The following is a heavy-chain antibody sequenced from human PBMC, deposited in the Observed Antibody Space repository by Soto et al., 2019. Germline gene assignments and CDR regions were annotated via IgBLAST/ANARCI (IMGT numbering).Heavy chain of an antibody. Sequence: ASVKVSCKASGYTFTSYGISWVRQAPGQGLEWMGWISAYNGNTNYAQKLQGRVTMTTDTSTSTAYMELRSLRSDDTAVYYCAGVNHCGGDYNLYYYYGMDFWDQGATVT. CDR2: ISAYNGNT. V-gene: IGHV1-18*01. CDR3: AGVNHCGGDYNLYYYYGMDF. D-gene: IGHD2-21*02. CDR1: GYTFTSYG. J-gene: IGHJ6*02.